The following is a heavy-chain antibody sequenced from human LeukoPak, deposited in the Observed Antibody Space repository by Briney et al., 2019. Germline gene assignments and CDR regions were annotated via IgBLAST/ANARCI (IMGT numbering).Heavy chain of an antibody. J-gene: IGHJ3*02. V-gene: IGHV4-4*07. CDR1: GGSISSYY. D-gene: IGHD3-22*01. Sequence: SETLSLTCTVSGGSISSYYWSWIRQPAGKGLEWIGRIYTSGSTSYNPSLKSRVTMSVDTSKNQFSLKLSSVTAADTAVYYCARYLALYYYDSSGNAFDIWGQGTMVTVSS. CDR2: IYTSGST. CDR3: ARYLALYYYDSSGNAFDI.